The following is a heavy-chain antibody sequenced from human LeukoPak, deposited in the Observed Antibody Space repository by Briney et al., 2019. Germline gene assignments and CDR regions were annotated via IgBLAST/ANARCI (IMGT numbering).Heavy chain of an antibody. Sequence: GGSLTLSCAASGFTFSSYSMNWVRQAPGKGLEWVSSISSSSSYIYYADSVKGRFTISRDNAKNSLYLQMNSLRAEDTAVYYCARGLAGMIAFDIWGQGTMVTVSS. D-gene: IGHD6-19*01. J-gene: IGHJ3*02. V-gene: IGHV3-21*01. CDR3: ARGLAGMIAFDI. CDR2: ISSSSSYI. CDR1: GFTFSSYS.